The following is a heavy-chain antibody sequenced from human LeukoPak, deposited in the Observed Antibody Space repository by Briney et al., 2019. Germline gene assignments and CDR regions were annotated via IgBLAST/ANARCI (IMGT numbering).Heavy chain of an antibody. CDR2: INPNSGGT. J-gene: IGHJ3*02. D-gene: IGHD4-17*01. CDR1: GYTFTGYY. V-gene: IGHV1-2*02. CDR3: ARDHMTTVTTDDAFDI. Sequence: ASVKVSCKASGYTFTGYYMHWVRQAPGQGLEWMGWINPNSGGTNYAQKFQGRVTMTGDTSISTAYMELSRLRSDDTAVYYCARDHMTTVTTDDAFDIWGQGTMVTVSS.